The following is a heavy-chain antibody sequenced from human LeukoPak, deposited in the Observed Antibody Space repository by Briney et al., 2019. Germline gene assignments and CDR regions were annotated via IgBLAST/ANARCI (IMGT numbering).Heavy chain of an antibody. D-gene: IGHD1-26*01. Sequence: GGSLRLSCAASGFTFSSYWMHWVRQAPGKGLVWVSRINSDGSSTSYADSVKGRFTISGDNSKNTLYLQMNSLRAEDTAVYYCAKGRSPVLFDYWGQGTLVTVSS. CDR2: INSDGSST. CDR3: AKGRSPVLFDY. V-gene: IGHV3-74*01. J-gene: IGHJ4*02. CDR1: GFTFSSYW.